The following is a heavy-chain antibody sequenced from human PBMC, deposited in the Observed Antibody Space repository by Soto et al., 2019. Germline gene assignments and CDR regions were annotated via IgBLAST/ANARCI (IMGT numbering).Heavy chain of an antibody. CDR2: IYYSGST. J-gene: IGHJ4*02. Sequence: SETLSLTCSVSGDSINSYKYYGGWIRQPPGKGLEWLGYIYYSGSTNYNPSLKSRVTISVDTSKNQFSLKLSSVTAADTAVYYCARDMDDFWSGYDCWGQGTVVNVAS. CDR3: ARDMDDFWSGYDC. D-gene: IGHD3-3*01. CDR1: GDSINSYKYY. V-gene: IGHV4-61*01.